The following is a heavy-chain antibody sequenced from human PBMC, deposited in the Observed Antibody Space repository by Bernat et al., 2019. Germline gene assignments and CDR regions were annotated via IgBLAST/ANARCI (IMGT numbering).Heavy chain of an antibody. V-gene: IGHV3-74*02. D-gene: IGHD2-21*01. Sequence: EVQLAESGGGLVQPGGPLRLSCAASRFTFSTSWMHWVRQAPGKRLIWVSRINSDGTSAGYADSVKGRFTISRDNAKNTLYLQMSSLRVEDTAVYYCSVAANGGYFGLDVWGQGTTVTVSS. CDR2: INSDGTSA. J-gene: IGHJ6*01. CDR3: SVAANGGYFGLDV. CDR1: RFTFSTSW.